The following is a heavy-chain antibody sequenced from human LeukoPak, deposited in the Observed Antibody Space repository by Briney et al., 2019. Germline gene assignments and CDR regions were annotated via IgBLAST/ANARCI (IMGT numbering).Heavy chain of an antibody. J-gene: IGHJ5*02. CDR3: ARVDRLSRFDP. D-gene: IGHD2-2*03. CDR2: ISYEGSIK. CDR1: GFSFSGYV. V-gene: IGHV3-30-3*01. Sequence: SGGSLRLSCAASGFSFSGYVMHWLRQAPGKALEWVAVISYEGSIKFYVDSVQGRFTISRDTYKKTLYLDMNSLRTEDTAVYYCARVDRLSRFDPWGQGTLVTVSS.